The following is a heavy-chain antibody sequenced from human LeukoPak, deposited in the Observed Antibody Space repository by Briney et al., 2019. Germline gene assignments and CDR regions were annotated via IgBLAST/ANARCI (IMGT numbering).Heavy chain of an antibody. J-gene: IGHJ3*02. V-gene: IGHV1-18*04. Sequence: ASVKVSCKASGYTFTGYYMHWVRQAPGQGLEWMGWISAYNGNTNYAQKLQGRVTMTTDTSTSTAYMELRSLRSDDTAVYFCARGAVVPPSKAFDIWGQGTMVTVSS. CDR2: ISAYNGNT. CDR3: ARGAVVPPSKAFDI. D-gene: IGHD4-23*01. CDR1: GYTFTGYY.